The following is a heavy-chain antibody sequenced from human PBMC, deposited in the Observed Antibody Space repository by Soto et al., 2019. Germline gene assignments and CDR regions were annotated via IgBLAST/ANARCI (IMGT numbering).Heavy chain of an antibody. CDR1: GGSISSGGYY. CDR2: IYYSGST. Sequence: QVQLQESGPGLVKPSQTLSLTCTVSGGSISSGGYYCSWIRQHPGKGLEWIGYIYYSGSTYYNPSLKSRVTISVDTLKNQFSLKLSFVTAADTAVYYCARVGRGLGLQPRRYWFDPWGQGTLVTVSS. CDR3: ARVGRGLGLQPRRYWFDP. V-gene: IGHV4-31*03. J-gene: IGHJ5*02. D-gene: IGHD2-21*02.